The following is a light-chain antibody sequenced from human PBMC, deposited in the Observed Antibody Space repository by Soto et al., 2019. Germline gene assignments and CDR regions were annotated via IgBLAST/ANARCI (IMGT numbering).Light chain of an antibody. Sequence: VVLTQSPGTLSLSPWARATLSCRASQFVSSTYLAWYQQRPGQAPRLLIYDASNRATGIPARFSGSGSGTDFTLTISSLEPEDFAVYYCQQRSNWPITFGQGTRLEIK. J-gene: IGKJ5*01. CDR3: QQRSNWPIT. CDR1: QFVSSTY. V-gene: IGKV3-11*01. CDR2: DAS.